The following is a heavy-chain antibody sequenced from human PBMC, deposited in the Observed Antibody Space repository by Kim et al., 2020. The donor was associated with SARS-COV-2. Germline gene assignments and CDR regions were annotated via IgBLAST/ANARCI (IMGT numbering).Heavy chain of an antibody. J-gene: IGHJ1*01. CDR2: ISGGGTPA. V-gene: IGHV3-23*01. CDR3: AKDLGKQLPPEYFHH. D-gene: IGHD7-27*01. CDR1: GFTFGTHA. Sequence: GGSLRLSCAASGFTFGTHAMNWVRQTPGKGLEWVAAISGGGTPAYNADFAQGRFTISRDNSKNKLYLQMNSLRADDTGLYFCAKDLGKQLPPEYFHHWGQGTLVTVSA.